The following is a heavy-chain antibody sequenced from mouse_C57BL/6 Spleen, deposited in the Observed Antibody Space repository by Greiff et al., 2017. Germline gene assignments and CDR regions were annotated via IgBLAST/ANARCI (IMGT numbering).Heavy chain of an antibody. J-gene: IGHJ1*03. D-gene: IGHD1-1*01. V-gene: IGHV1-69*01. CDR1: GYTFTSYW. CDR3: ARSYYYGSSGGYFDV. CDR2: IDPSDSYT. Sequence: QVQLQQPGTELVKPGASVKLSCKASGYTFTSYWMHWVKQRPGQGLEWIGEIDPSDSYTNYNQKFKGKSTLTVDKSSSTAYMQLSSLTSEDSAVYYCARSYYYGSSGGYFDVWGTGTTVTVSS.